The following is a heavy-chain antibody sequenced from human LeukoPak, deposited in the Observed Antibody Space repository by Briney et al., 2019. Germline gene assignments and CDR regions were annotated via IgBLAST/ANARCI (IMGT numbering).Heavy chain of an antibody. V-gene: IGHV3-30*04. CDR1: GFTFSNYA. J-gene: IGHJ6*03. CDR3: AKEGGLGTSYYYYYYMDV. Sequence: GGSLRLSCVASGFTFSNYAMHWVRQAPGKGLEWVAVISYDGSKKDYADSVKGRFTISRDNSKNTLYLQMNSLRAEDTAVYYCAKEGGLGTSYYYYYYMDVWGKGTTVTISS. CDR2: ISYDGSKK. D-gene: IGHD7-27*01.